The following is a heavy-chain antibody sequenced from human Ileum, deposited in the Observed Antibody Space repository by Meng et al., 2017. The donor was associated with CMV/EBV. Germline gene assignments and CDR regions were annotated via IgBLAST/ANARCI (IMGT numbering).Heavy chain of an antibody. Sequence: GGFLRSSCVALGFSLLANSVSWVRQAPGKGLEGISIIYSGNSTYYADSVKGRFTVSKADSKNTVYLQMNSLGAEDTAVYYCVRQPRGLVTNWFDPWGQGTLVTVSS. CDR1: GFSLLANS. V-gene: IGHV3-53*01. D-gene: IGHD5-12*01. J-gene: IGHJ5*02. CDR2: IYSGNST. CDR3: VRQPRGLVTNWFDP.